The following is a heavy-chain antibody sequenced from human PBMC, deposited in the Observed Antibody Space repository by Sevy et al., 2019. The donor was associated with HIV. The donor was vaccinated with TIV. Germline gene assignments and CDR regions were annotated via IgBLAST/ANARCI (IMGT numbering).Heavy chain of an antibody. Sequence: VGSLRLSCAASGFTFSIYWMTWVRQAPGKGLEWVANIKPDGSKKYYVDSVKGRFTISRDNAENSLYLHMNSLRAEDTAVYYCARAIALADSYWGQGTQVTVSS. J-gene: IGHJ4*02. CDR2: IKPDGSKK. CDR1: GFTFSIYW. V-gene: IGHV3-7*01. CDR3: ARAIALADSY. D-gene: IGHD6-13*01.